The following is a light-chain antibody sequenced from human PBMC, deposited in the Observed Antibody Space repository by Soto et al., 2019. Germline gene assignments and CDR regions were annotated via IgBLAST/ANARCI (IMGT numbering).Light chain of an antibody. CDR3: CSYAGSLVV. Sequence: QSALTQPASVSGSPGQSITISCTGTSSDVGSYNLVSWYQQHPGKAPKLMIYEGSNRHSGVSNRFSGSKSGNTASLTISGLQAEDEADYYCCSYAGSLVVFGGGTQLTVL. J-gene: IGLJ2*01. V-gene: IGLV2-23*01. CDR2: EGS. CDR1: SSDVGSYNL.